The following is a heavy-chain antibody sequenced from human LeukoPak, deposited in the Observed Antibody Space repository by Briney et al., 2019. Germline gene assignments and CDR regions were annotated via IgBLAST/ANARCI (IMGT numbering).Heavy chain of an antibody. J-gene: IGHJ4*02. V-gene: IGHV3-30*18. D-gene: IGHD1/OR15-1a*01. CDR2: ISPDGNIE. CDR3: AKINNDDDY. Sequence: PGGSLRLSCAASGFTFTTFGIHWVRQAPGKGLEWVAAISPDGNIEYYTDSVKGRFTISRDNSKNMIYPQMNSLRGEDSAVYYCAKINNDDDYWGQGTLVTVSS. CDR1: GFTFTTFG.